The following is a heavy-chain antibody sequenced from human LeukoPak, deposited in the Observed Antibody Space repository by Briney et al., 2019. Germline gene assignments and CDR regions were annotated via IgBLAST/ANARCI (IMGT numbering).Heavy chain of an antibody. D-gene: IGHD6-13*01. V-gene: IGHV3-64*02. Sequence: GGSLRLSCAASGFTFSRYWMHWVRQAPGKGLEYVSAISSSGASTYYADSVKGRFTISRDNSKNTLYLQMGSLRAEDMGVYYCARGGAAAGTRGNDYWGQGTLVTVSS. J-gene: IGHJ4*02. CDR3: ARGGAAAGTRGNDY. CDR1: GFTFSRYW. CDR2: ISSSGAST.